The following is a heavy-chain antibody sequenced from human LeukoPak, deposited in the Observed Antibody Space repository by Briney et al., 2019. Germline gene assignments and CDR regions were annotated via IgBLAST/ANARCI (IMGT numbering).Heavy chain of an antibody. CDR1: GFTFSSYA. J-gene: IGHJ5*02. D-gene: IGHD3-10*01. CDR2: ISGSGART. CDR3: AKVIGWFGVPNWFDP. Sequence: GGSLRLSCAASGFTFSSYAMGWVRQAPGKGLEWVSAISGSGARTYYADSVKGRFTISRDNSRNTLSLQMNSLRAEDTAVYYCAKVIGWFGVPNWFDPWGQGTLVSVSS. V-gene: IGHV3-23*01.